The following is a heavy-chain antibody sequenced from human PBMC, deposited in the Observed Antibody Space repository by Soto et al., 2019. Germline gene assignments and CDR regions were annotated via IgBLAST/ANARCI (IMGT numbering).Heavy chain of an antibody. V-gene: IGHV4-34*01. J-gene: IGHJ4*02. D-gene: IGHD4-17*01. Sequence: QVQLQQWGAGLLKPSETLSLTCAVYGGSFSGYYWSWIRQPPGKGLEWIGEINHSGSTNYNPSLKSRVNISVDSYKTQFSLKLSSVTAADTAVYYCAREGGDDYGDYSDYWGQGTLVTVSS. CDR2: INHSGST. CDR1: GGSFSGYY. CDR3: AREGGDDYGDYSDY.